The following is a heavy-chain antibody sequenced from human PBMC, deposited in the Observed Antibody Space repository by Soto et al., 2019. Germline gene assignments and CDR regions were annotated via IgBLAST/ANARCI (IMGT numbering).Heavy chain of an antibody. J-gene: IGHJ6*02. CDR1: GGTFSSYA. D-gene: IGHD2-15*01. CDR2: IIPIFGTA. Sequence: QVQLVQSGAEVKKPGSSVKVSCKASGGTFSSYAISWVRQAPGQGFEWMGGIIPIFGTANYAQQFQGRVTITADESTSTAYMELRSLRSEDTAVYYCASKGSGGSCYPCYYYGMDVWGQGTTVTVSS. V-gene: IGHV1-69*12. CDR3: ASKGSGGSCYPCYYYGMDV.